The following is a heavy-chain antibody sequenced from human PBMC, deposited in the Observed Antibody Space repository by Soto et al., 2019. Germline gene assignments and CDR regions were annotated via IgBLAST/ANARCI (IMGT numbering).Heavy chain of an antibody. Sequence: SVKVSCKASGGTFSSYAISWVRQAPGQGLEWMGGIIPIFGTANYAQKFQGRVTITADESTSTAYMELSSLRSEDTAVYYCATTSIEAAGTPDYFDYWGQGTLVTVSS. D-gene: IGHD6-13*01. J-gene: IGHJ4*02. CDR3: ATTSIEAAGTPDYFDY. CDR1: GGTFSSYA. CDR2: IIPIFGTA. V-gene: IGHV1-69*13.